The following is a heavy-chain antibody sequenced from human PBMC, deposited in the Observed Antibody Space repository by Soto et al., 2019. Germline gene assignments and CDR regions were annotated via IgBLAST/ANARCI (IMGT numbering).Heavy chain of an antibody. Sequence: PGGSLRLSCAASGFTFSSYAMHWVRQAPGKGLEWVAVISYDGSNKYYADSVKGRFTISRDNSKNTLYLQMNSLRAEDTAVYYCARDHPDEDGYNYPDYWGQGTLVTV. D-gene: IGHD5-12*01. V-gene: IGHV3-30-3*01. J-gene: IGHJ4*02. CDR3: ARDHPDEDGYNYPDY. CDR2: ISYDGSNK. CDR1: GFTFSSYA.